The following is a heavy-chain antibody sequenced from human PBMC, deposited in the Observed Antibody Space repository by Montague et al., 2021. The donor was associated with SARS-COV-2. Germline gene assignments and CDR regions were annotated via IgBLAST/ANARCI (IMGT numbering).Heavy chain of an antibody. D-gene: IGHD1-1*01. CDR1: GDSISSYY. Sequence: SETLSLTCEVSGDSISSYYWSWIRQSPGKGLEWIGYVHYTGSTKYNPSLKTRVTLTLDTPKNHSSLKLSSVTAADTAVYYCARAQNTCFIANCVNYFEVWGLGALVTVSS. J-gene: IGHJ4*02. V-gene: IGHV4-59*01. CDR3: ARAQNTCFIANCVNYFEV. CDR2: VHYTGST.